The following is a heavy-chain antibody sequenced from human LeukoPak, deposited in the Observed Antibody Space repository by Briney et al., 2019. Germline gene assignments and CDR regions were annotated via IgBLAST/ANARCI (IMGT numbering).Heavy chain of an antibody. V-gene: IGHV3-23*01. CDR1: GFTFSSYA. CDR3: ANWAEGARPSLDY. J-gene: IGHJ4*02. D-gene: IGHD6-6*01. Sequence: TGGSLRLSCAASGFTFSSYAMSWVRQAPGTGLEWVSAISGSGGSTYYADSVKGRFTISRDNSKNTLYLQMNSLRAEDTAVYYCANWAEGARPSLDYWGQGALVTVSS. CDR2: ISGSGGST.